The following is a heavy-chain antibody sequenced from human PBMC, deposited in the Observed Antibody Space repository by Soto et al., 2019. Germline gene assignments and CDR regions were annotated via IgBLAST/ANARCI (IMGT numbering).Heavy chain of an antibody. D-gene: IGHD1-7*01. Sequence: ASVKVSCKASGYTFTDYYMHWVRQAPGQGLEWMGWINPNSGGTNYAQKFQGRVTMTRDTSISTAYMELSRLRSDDTAVYYCASTLYNWNSDNWFDPWGRGTLVTVSS. CDR1: GYTFTDYY. V-gene: IGHV1-2*02. CDR3: ASTLYNWNSDNWFDP. CDR2: INPNSGGT. J-gene: IGHJ5*02.